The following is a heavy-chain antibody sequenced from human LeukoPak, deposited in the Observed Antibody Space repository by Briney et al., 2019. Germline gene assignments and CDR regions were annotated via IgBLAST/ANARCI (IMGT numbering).Heavy chain of an antibody. J-gene: IGHJ4*02. D-gene: IGHD4-17*01. CDR2: ISGSGTNT. CDR3: AKERGYSGDPQDFDY. V-gene: IGHV3-23*01. Sequence: GGSLRLSCAASGFTFSSYAMSWVRQAPGKGLEWVSSISGSGTNTDYADSVKGRFTISRDNSKNTLYLQINSLRAEDTAVYYCAKERGYSGDPQDFDYWGQGTLVTVSS. CDR1: GFTFSSYA.